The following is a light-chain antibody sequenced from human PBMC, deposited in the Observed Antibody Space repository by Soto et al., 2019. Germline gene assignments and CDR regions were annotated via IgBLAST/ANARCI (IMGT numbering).Light chain of an antibody. CDR3: AIWHSSTLV. CDR1: SGINDGTDR. Sequence: QLVLTQPTSLSASPGASARFTCTLRSGINDGTDRMYWYHQKPGSPPRYLLRYRSDSDNQQGSGVPSRFSGSNDASTNAGLLLISGLQSEDEAYYYCAIWHSSTLVFGGGTKVTVL. CDR2: YRSDSDN. V-gene: IGLV5-39*01. J-gene: IGLJ2*01.